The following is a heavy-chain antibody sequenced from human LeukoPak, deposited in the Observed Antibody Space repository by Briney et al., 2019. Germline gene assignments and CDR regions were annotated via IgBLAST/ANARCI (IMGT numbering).Heavy chain of an antibody. Sequence: SESLSLTRAFSVDSISICYWSCMRDPPRRGRECGRYLYTSGSTNYTTSLKSRVTIAVDTTKNQFSLKLSSVTAADTDVYYCATHSSSSPWDWFDSWGQGTLVTVSS. CDR1: VDSISICY. D-gene: IGHD6-13*01. J-gene: IGHJ5*01. CDR2: LYTSGST. CDR3: ATHSSSSPWDWFDS. V-gene: IGHV4-4*09.